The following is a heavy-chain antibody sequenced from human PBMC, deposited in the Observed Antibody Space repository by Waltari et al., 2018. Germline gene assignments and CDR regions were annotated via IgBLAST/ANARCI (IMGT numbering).Heavy chain of an antibody. Sequence: QVQLQESGPGLVKPSETLSLTCDVSGYSISSGYYWGWIRQPPGKGLEWIGSIYHSGSTYKNPSLKSRLTISLDTSKNLFALKLGSVTAADTAVFYCARHPEQLVGYWYFDLWGRGTLVTVSS. V-gene: IGHV4-38-2*01. J-gene: IGHJ2*01. D-gene: IGHD6-6*01. CDR3: ARHPEQLVGYWYFDL. CDR1: GYSISSGYY. CDR2: IYHSGST.